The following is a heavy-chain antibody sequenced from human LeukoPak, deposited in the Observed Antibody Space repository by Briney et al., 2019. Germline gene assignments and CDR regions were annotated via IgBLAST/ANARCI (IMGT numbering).Heavy chain of an antibody. J-gene: IGHJ3*02. CDR3: ARDSPRYCSGGSCYSYMSAFDI. Sequence: PSETLSLTCTVSGGSISSYYWSWIRQPAGKGLEWIGRIYTRGSTNYNPSVKSRVTMSVDTSKNQFSLKLSSVTAADTAVYYCARDSPRYCSGGSCYSYMSAFDIWGQGTMVTVSS. D-gene: IGHD2-15*01. V-gene: IGHV4-4*07. CDR2: IYTRGST. CDR1: GGSISSYY.